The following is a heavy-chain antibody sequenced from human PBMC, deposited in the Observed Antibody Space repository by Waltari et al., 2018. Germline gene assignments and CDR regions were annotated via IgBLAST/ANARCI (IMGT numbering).Heavy chain of an antibody. D-gene: IGHD5-12*01. CDR2: IYYSGST. V-gene: IGHV4-59*11. Sequence: QVQLQESGPGLVKPSETLSLTCTVSGGSISSHYGSWIRQPPGKGLEWIGYIYYSGSTTYTPSLKRRVTISVDTSKNQFSLKLSSVTAADTAVYYCARGMATLGWGNWGQGTLVTVSS. J-gene: IGHJ4*02. CDR1: GGSISSHY. CDR3: ARGMATLGWGN.